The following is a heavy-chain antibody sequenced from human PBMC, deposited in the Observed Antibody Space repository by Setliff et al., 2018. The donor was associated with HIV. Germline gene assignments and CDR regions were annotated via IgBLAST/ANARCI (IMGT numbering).Heavy chain of an antibody. J-gene: IGHJ5*02. CDR2: IYYDGGT. Sequence: SETLSLTCNVSGGSISSYYWSWIRQPPGKALEWIGYIYYDGGTIYNPSLESRGTISLDTSKNQFSLKLSSVTAADTAVYYCATYADRESNRFDPWGQGTLVTVSS. CDR3: ATYADRESNRFDP. V-gene: IGHV4-59*08. CDR1: GGSISSYY. D-gene: IGHD3-10*01.